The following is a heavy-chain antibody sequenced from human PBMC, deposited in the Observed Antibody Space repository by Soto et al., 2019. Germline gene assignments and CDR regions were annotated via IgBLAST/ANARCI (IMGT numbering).Heavy chain of an antibody. D-gene: IGHD6-13*01. CDR2: VYNSGST. Sequence: PSETLSLTCTVSGGSISSNYWTWIRQPPGKGLEWIGYVYNSGSTNYNPSLKSRVTISEDTSKSQFSLKVNSMTAADTDVYYCARYRREAVAGYTLDNWGKGILVTVSS. CDR3: ARYRREAVAGYTLDN. V-gene: IGHV4-59*01. J-gene: IGHJ4*02. CDR1: GGSISSNY.